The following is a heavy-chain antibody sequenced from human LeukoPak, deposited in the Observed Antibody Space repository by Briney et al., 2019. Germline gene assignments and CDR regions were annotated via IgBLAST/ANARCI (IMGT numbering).Heavy chain of an antibody. V-gene: IGHV4-31*03. CDR2: IYYSGST. D-gene: IGHD2-15*01. Sequence: SETLSLTCTVSGDSISSGGYYWSWIRQHPGKGLEWIGYIYYSGSTYYNPSLKSRVFIAVDTFENQFSLKLSSVTAADTAVYYCARGQVVAATPEYFQHWGQGTLVTVSS. CDR3: ARGQVVAATPEYFQH. J-gene: IGHJ1*01. CDR1: GDSISSGGYY.